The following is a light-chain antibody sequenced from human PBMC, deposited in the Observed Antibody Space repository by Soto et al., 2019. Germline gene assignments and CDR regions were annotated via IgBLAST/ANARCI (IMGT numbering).Light chain of an antibody. CDR2: KAS. CDR1: QSVRSW. CDR3: QQYSDYSGT. V-gene: IGKV1-5*03. J-gene: IGKJ1*01. Sequence: DIQMTQSPSTLSASVGDRVTITCRASQSVRSWLAWYQQKSGKAPKLLIYKASTLESGVPSRFSGSGSGTEFTLTISSLQPDDFAPYFCQQYSDYSGTFGQGTKVEIK.